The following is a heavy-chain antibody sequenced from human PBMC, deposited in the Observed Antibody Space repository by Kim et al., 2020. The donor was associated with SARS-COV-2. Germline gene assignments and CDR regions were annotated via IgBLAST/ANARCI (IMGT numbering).Heavy chain of an antibody. D-gene: IGHD5-18*01. V-gene: IGHV3-33*01. J-gene: IGHJ3*02. CDR2: IWYDGSNK. Sequence: GGSLRLSCAASGFTFSSYGMHWVRQAPGKGLEWVAVIWYDGSNKYYADSVKGRFTISRDNSKNTLYLQMNSLRAEDTAVYYCARSGYSYGPPEAFDIWGQGTMVTVSS. CDR3: ARSGYSYGPPEAFDI. CDR1: GFTFSSYG.